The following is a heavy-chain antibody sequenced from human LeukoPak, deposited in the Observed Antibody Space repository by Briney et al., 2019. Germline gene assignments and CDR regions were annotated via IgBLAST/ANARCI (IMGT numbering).Heavy chain of an antibody. CDR1: GDSVSRNITA. V-gene: IGHV6-1*01. CDR2: TYYRSKWYH. D-gene: IGHD3-10*01. Sequence: SQTLSLTCAISGDSVSRNITAWNWLRQSPSRGLEWLGRTYYRSKWYHDYAVSVKSRITINPDTSKNQFSLQLNSVTPEDTAVYYCARGYYVDVWGKGTTVTVSS. CDR3: ARGYYVDV. J-gene: IGHJ6*03.